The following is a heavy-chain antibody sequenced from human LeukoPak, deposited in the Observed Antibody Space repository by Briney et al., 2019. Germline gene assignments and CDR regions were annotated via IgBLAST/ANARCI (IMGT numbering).Heavy chain of an antibody. CDR2: IYTSGST. CDR1: GGSISSYY. J-gene: IGHJ4*02. CDR3: AREPPPNPYCSSTSCYAGYYFDY. V-gene: IGHV4-4*07. Sequence: KPSETLSLTCTVSGGSISSYYWSWIRQPAGKGLEWIGRIYTSGSTNYNPSLKSRVTISVDKSKNQFSLKLSSVTAADTAVYYCAREPPPNPYCSSTSCYAGYYFDYWGQGTLVTVSS. D-gene: IGHD2-2*01.